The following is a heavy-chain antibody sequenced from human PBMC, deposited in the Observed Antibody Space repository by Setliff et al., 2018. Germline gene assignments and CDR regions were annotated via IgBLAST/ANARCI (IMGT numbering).Heavy chain of an antibody. Sequence: KPSETLSLTCSVSGGSISGSHYYWVWMRQPPGKRLEWIGSTYYNGTAYYNPSLQSRLSMTTDTSTSTAYMELRSLRADDTAVYYCERLVRHCTRISCQRTSEADLWGQGTQVTVSS. CDR1: GGSISGSHYY. V-gene: IGHV4-39*01. D-gene: IGHD2-15*01. J-gene: IGHJ5*02. CDR3: ERLVRHCTRISCQRTSEADL. CDR2: TYYNGTA.